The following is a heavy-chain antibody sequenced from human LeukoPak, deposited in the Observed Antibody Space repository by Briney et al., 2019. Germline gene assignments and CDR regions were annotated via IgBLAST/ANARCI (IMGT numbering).Heavy chain of an antibody. CDR1: GFTFSSYE. CDR3: ASLGQYSSTPFDY. CDR2: ISSSSSYI. D-gene: IGHD6-13*01. J-gene: IGHJ4*02. Sequence: GGSLRLSCAASGFTFSSYEMNWVRQAPGKGLEWVSSISSSSSYIYYADSVKGRFTISRDNAKNSLYLQMNSLRAEDTAVYYCASLGQYSSTPFDYWGQGTLVTVSS. V-gene: IGHV3-21*01.